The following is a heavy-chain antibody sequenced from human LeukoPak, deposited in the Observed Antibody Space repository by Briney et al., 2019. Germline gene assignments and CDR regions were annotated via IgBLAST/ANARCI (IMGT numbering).Heavy chain of an antibody. Sequence: GASVKVSCKASGYTFTGYYMHWVRQAPGQGLEWMGGIIPIFGTANYAQKFQGRVTITADKSTSTAYMELSSLRSEDTAVYYCARVVRAPYYYMDVWGKGTTVTVSS. CDR1: GYTFTGYY. V-gene: IGHV1-69*06. D-gene: IGHD3-10*01. CDR3: ARVVRAPYYYMDV. J-gene: IGHJ6*03. CDR2: IIPIFGTA.